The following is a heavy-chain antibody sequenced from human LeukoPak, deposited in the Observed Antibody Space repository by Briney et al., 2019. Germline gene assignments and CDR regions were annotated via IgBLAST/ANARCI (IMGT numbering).Heavy chain of an antibody. CDR2: ISSSSSYI. CDR3: GRDRDFWXXXXXXXGMDV. D-gene: IGHD3-3*01. CDR1: GFTFSSYS. J-gene: IGHJ6*01. V-gene: IGHV3-21*01. Sequence: GGSLRLSCVASGFTFSSYSMKWVRQAPGKGLEWVSSISSSSSYIDYADSVKGRFTISRDNAKNSLYLQMKSLRDEDTAVFYCGRDRDFWXXXXXXXGMDVWGXGXTVTV.